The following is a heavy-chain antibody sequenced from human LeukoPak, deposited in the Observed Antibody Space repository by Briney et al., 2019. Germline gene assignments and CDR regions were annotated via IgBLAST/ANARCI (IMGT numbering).Heavy chain of an antibody. V-gene: IGHV1-2*02. J-gene: IGHJ4*02. Sequence: ASVKVSCKASGYTFTGYYMHWVRQAPGQGLEWMGWINPNSGGTNYAQKFQGRVTMTRDTSISTAYMKLSRLRSDDTAVYYCARGNFYDNKGYSPELRYWGQGTLVTVSS. D-gene: IGHD3-10*01. CDR1: GYTFTGYY. CDR3: ARGNFYDNKGYSPELRY. CDR2: INPNSGGT.